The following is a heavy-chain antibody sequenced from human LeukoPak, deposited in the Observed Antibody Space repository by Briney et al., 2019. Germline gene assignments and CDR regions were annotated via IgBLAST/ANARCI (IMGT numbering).Heavy chain of an antibody. CDR1: EFTFSNYA. J-gene: IGHJ5*02. V-gene: IGHV3-23*01. CDR2: ISGGGGST. Sequence: PGGSLRLSCAGSEFTFSNYAMNWVRQAPGKGLERVSGISGGGGSTYYADSVKGRFTISRDNSKNTLYLQMDSLRAEDTALYYCAKGSGINHYHWIDPWGQGTLVTVSS. D-gene: IGHD1-14*01. CDR3: AKGSGINHYHWIDP.